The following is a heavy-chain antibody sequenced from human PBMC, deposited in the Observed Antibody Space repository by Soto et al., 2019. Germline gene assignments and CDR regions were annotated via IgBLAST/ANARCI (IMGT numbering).Heavy chain of an antibody. CDR2: IIPIFGTA. V-gene: IGHV1-69*01. J-gene: IGHJ4*02. D-gene: IGHD2-15*01. CDR1: GGTFSSYA. CDR3: ARDGRYCSGGSCYLGY. Sequence: QVQLVQSGAEVKKPGSSVKVSCKASGGTFSSYAISWVRQAPGQGLEWMGGIIPIFGTANYAQKFQGRVTITADESTSTADMELSSLRSEDTAVYYCARDGRYCSGGSCYLGYWGQGTLVTVSS.